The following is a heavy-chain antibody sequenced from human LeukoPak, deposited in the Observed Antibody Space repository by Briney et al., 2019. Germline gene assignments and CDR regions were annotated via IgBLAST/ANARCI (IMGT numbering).Heavy chain of an antibody. CDR3: AKDHRFVYYYDSSGYYGFDY. Sequence: GSLRLSCAASGFTFSSYGMSWVRQAPGKGLEWVSAISGSGGSTYYADSVKGRFTISRDNSKNTLYLQMNSLRAEDTAVYYCAKDHRFVYYYDSSGYYGFDYWGQGTLVTVSS. CDR2: ISGSGGST. J-gene: IGHJ4*02. CDR1: GFTFSSYG. V-gene: IGHV3-23*01. D-gene: IGHD3-22*01.